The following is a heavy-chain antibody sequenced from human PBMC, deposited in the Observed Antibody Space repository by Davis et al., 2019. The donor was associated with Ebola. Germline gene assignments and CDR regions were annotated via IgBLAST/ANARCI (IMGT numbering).Heavy chain of an antibody. Sequence: PGGSLRLSCAASGFTFRSYAMHWVRQAPGKGLEWVAVISYDGSNKYYADSVKGRFTISRDNSKNTLYLQMNSLRAEDTAVYYCARGGCGGDCYSHYYYYMDVWGKGTTVTVSS. CDR3: ARGGCGGDCYSHYYYYMDV. CDR2: ISYDGSNK. J-gene: IGHJ6*03. CDR1: GFTFRSYA. D-gene: IGHD2-21*01. V-gene: IGHV3-30-3*01.